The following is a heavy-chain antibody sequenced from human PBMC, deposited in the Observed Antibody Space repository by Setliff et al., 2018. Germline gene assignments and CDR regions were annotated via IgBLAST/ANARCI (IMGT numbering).Heavy chain of an antibody. D-gene: IGHD6-19*01. V-gene: IGHV4-38-2*01. CDR3: ARLLAGTGGFFYYGVDV. CDR2: IYHSGKP. CDR1: GYSISSGYY. J-gene: IGHJ6*02. Sequence: SETLSLTCAVSGYSISSGYYWGWIRQPPGKGLEWIGSIYHSGKPYYNPSLKSRVTLSVDTSKNQFPLKLSSVTAADTAVYYCARLLAGTGGFFYYGVDVWGQGTTVTVSS.